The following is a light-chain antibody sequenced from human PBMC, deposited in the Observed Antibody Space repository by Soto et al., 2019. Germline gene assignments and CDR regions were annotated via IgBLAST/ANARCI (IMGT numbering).Light chain of an antibody. J-gene: IGKJ1*01. Sequence: EIVLTQSPGTLSLSPGERATLSCRANQSVDSNFLAWNQQKPGQAPRLLIYATSTRATGIPDRFSGSGSGTDFTLTISRLEPEDFAVYYCQQYGTSPWTFGQGTKVDIK. CDR2: ATS. CDR1: QSVDSNF. V-gene: IGKV3-20*01. CDR3: QQYGTSPWT.